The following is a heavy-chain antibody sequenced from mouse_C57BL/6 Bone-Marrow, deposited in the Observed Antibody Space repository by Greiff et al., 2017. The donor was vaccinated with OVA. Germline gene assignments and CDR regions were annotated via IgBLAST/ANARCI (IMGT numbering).Heavy chain of an antibody. CDR3: SEYSAVYYCAWVGNYGY. Sequence: VQLQQSGPELARPWASAKLSCQALYTFSRRVYFAIRDTNYWMQWVIQRPGQGLEWIGVIYPGNGDTSYNQKLQGQATLTADQSSSTAYMQLSSLTSEYSAVYYCAWVGNYGYWGQGTTLTVSS. D-gene: IGHD2-1*01. CDR1: YTFSRRVY. CDR2: GQGLEWIG. V-gene: IGHV1-87*01. J-gene: IGHJ2*01.